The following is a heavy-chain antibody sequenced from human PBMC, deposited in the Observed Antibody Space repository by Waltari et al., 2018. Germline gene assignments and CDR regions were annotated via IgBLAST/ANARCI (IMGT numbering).Heavy chain of an antibody. V-gene: IGHV1-69*14. CDR2: IIPILGTA. CDR3: WRVRRDYYDSSAHTL. CDR1: LGTFSICP. D-gene: IGHD3-22*01. Sequence: VQLVQSGAEVTKPGSSVKVSCEASLGTFSICPINWGRQAPGEGLEWMGGIIPILGTANDSEKFHGRVTITAEKSTSAAYRELSSLRAEDSAVYYCWRVRRDYYDSSAHTLWRRGTMVTVSS. J-gene: IGHJ3*01.